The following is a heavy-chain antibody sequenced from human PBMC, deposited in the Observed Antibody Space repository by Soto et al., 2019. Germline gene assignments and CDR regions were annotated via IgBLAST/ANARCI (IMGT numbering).Heavy chain of an antibody. CDR1: EYSFNTNW. CDR2: IYPDDSET. D-gene: IGHD6-6*01. V-gene: IGHV5-51*01. Sequence: ESLKISGKGSEYSFNTNWIAWLRQMPEKGLQWMGIIYPDDSETRYSPSFQGRVTISADKSISTAYLQWSSLEASDTAMYYCAIRLAPLRNATDVWGPGPTLTVSS. CDR3: AIRLAPLRNATDV. J-gene: IGHJ6*02.